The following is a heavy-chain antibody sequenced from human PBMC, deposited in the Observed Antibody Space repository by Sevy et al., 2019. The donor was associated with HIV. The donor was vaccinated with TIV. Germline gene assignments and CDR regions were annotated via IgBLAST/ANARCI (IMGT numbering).Heavy chain of an antibody. D-gene: IGHD3-16*02. CDR1: GGSISSYY. CDR3: ARDRGDDYVWGSYRPGHSFDY. Sequence: SETLSLTCTVSGGSISSYYWSWIRQPAGKGLEWIGRIYTSGSTNYNPSLKSRVTMSVDTSKNQFSLKQSSVTAADTAVYYCARDRGDDYVWGSYRPGHSFDYWGQGTLVTVSS. J-gene: IGHJ4*02. V-gene: IGHV4-4*07. CDR2: IYTSGST.